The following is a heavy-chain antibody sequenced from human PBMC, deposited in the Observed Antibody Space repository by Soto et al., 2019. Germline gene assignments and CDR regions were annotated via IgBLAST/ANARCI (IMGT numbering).Heavy chain of an antibody. CDR1: SGSISSSKW. J-gene: IGHJ6*03. Sequence: QVQLQESGPGLVKPSGTLSLTCVVSSGSISSSKWWSWVRQPPGKGLEWIGEIYHTGSTNYNPSLKSRVTISLDKSNTQFSLTLRSVTAADTAMYYCASGFEGHRDEYMDVWGNGTPVTFS. CDR2: IYHTGST. CDR3: ASGFEGHRDEYMDV. V-gene: IGHV4-4*02.